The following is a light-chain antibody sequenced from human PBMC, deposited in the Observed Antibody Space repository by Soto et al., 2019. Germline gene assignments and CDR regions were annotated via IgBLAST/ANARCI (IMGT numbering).Light chain of an antibody. J-gene: IGLJ3*02. CDR3: CLSPGSPTWL. CDR2: EVN. CDR1: GSDVGDSSH. Sequence: QSVLTQPRSVSGSPGQSVTISCTATGSDVGDSSHVSWYQLHPGKAPKLMIYEVNNRPSGVPDRFSGSKSGSTASLTISGLQAEDEAEYYCCLSPGSPTWLFGGGTKLTVL. V-gene: IGLV2-11*01.